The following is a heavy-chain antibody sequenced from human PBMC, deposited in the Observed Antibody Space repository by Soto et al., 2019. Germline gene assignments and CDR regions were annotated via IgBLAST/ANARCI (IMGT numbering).Heavy chain of an antibody. CDR3: AKSLQYSSSWYRAAYYYYYGMDV. J-gene: IGHJ6*02. Sequence: GGSLRLSSEASGFTFSSYGMHWVRQAPGKGLEWVAVISYDGSNKYYADSVKGRFTISRDNSKNTLYLQMNSLRAEDTAVYYCAKSLQYSSSWYRAAYYYYYGMDVWGQGTTVTVSS. CDR2: ISYDGSNK. CDR1: GFTFSSYG. V-gene: IGHV3-30*18. D-gene: IGHD6-13*01.